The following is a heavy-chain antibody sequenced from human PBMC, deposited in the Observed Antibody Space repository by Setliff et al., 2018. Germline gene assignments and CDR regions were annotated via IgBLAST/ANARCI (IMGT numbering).Heavy chain of an antibody. J-gene: IGHJ6*02. CDR3: ARDLLYSGSYFGYYYGMDV. V-gene: IGHV1-2*04. D-gene: IGHD1-26*01. CDR1: GYTFTGYY. Sequence: ASVKVSCKASGYTFTGYYMHWVRQAPGQGLEWMGWINPNSGGTNYAQKFQGWVTMTRDTSISTAYMELSRLRSDDTAVYYCARDLLYSGSYFGYYYGMDVWGQGTTVTDS. CDR2: INPNSGGT.